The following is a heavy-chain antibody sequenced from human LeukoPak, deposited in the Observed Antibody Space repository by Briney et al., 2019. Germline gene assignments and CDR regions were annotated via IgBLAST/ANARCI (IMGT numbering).Heavy chain of an antibody. CDR2: ISAYNDNT. Sequence: GASVKVSCKTSGYTFTTYGITWVRQAPGQGLEYMGWISAYNDNTNYAQKFQGRVTITADESTSTAYMELSSLRSEDTAVYYCASTHSSIAAAGTFNYWGQGTLVTVSS. CDR1: GYTFTTYG. V-gene: IGHV1-18*01. D-gene: IGHD6-13*01. CDR3: ASTHSSIAAAGTFNY. J-gene: IGHJ4*02.